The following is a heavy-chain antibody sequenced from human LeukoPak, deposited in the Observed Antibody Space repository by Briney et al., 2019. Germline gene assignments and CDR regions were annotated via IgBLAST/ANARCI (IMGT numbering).Heavy chain of an antibody. CDR2: IYSGGST. CDR1: GFTIRSNY. J-gene: IGHJ4*02. V-gene: IGHV3-53*05. D-gene: IGHD5-24*01. Sequence: GGSLRLSCAASGFTIRSNYVSWVRQAPGKGLEWVSVIYSGGSTYYADSVKGRFTISRDNSKNSLYLQMNSLRTEDTALYYCAKGRDGYNSYFDYWGQGTLVTVSS. CDR3: AKGRDGYNSYFDY.